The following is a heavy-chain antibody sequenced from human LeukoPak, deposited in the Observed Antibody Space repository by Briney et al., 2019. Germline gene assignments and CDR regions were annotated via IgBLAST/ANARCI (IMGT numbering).Heavy chain of an antibody. V-gene: IGHV4-59*01. CDR3: AREGDYDSGGYSTFDY. CDR2: ISYTGST. Sequence: SETLSLTCTVSGGSISGYYWSWIRQPPGKGLEWIGYISYTGSTKYNPSLESRGTISVDTSKRQFALNLSSVTAADTAVYYCAREGDYDSGGYSTFDYWGQGTLVTVSS. J-gene: IGHJ4*02. CDR1: GGSISGYY. D-gene: IGHD3-22*01.